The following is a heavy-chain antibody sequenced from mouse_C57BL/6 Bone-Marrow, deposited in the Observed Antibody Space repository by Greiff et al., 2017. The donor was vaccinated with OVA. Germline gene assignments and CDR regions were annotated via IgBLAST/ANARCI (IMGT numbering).Heavy chain of an antibody. CDR2: ISSGGSYT. J-gene: IGHJ2*01. D-gene: IGHD4-1*01. CDR3: ARHTWDGY. Sequence: VQLVESGGDLVKPGGSLKLSCAASGFTFSSYGMSWVRQTPDKRLEWVATISSGGSYTYYPDSVKGRFTISRDNAKNTLYLQMSSLKSEDTAMYYCARHTWDGYWGQGTTLTVSS. CDR1: GFTFSSYG. V-gene: IGHV5-6*01.